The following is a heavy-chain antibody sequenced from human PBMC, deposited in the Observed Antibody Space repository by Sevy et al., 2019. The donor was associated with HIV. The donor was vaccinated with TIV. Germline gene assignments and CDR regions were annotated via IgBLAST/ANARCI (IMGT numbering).Heavy chain of an antibody. Sequence: GGSLRLSCAASGFTFSSYSMNWVRQAPGKGLEWVSSISSSSSYIYYADSVKSRFTISRDNAKNSLYLQMNSLRAENTAVYYCARSLYSSSSDLDYWGQGTLVTVSS. V-gene: IGHV3-21*01. CDR2: ISSSSSYI. D-gene: IGHD6-6*01. CDR3: ARSLYSSSSDLDY. J-gene: IGHJ4*02. CDR1: GFTFSSYS.